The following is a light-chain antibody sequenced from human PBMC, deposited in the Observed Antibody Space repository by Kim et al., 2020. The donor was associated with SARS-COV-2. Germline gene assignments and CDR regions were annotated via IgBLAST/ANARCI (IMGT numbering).Light chain of an antibody. J-gene: IGLJ2*01. V-gene: IGLV2-14*03. Sequence: QSALTQPASVSGSPGQSITISCTGTSNDVGAYNYVSWYQQHPGKAPKLMIYDVSNRPSGVSNRFSGSKSGNTASLTISGLQAEDEADYYCTSYTTSNIVVFGGGTQLTVL. CDR2: DVS. CDR3: TSYTTSNIVV. CDR1: SNDVGAYNY.